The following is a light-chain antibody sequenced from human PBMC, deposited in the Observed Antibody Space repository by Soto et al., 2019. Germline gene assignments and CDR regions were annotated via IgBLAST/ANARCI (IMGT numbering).Light chain of an antibody. Sequence: EIVMTQSPATLSVSPGERVTLSCRASQSVKSNLAWYQQKFGQAPRLLIYGASTRATGVPARFSGSGSGTEFTLTISSLQSEDFAVYYCQHYNNWPPWTVGRGTKVEI. V-gene: IGKV3-15*01. CDR2: GAS. J-gene: IGKJ1*01. CDR1: QSVKSN. CDR3: QHYNNWPPWT.